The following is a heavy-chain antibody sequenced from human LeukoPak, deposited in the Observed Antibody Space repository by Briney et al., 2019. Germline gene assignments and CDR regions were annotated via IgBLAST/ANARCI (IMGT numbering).Heavy chain of an antibody. CDR2: IYHTGST. Sequence: PSGTLSLTRAVSGGSITSTYWWSWVRHSPGKGLEGIGEIYHTGSTSYNPSLESWVTLSIDKSKNHFSLRLSSVVAAATSVYYCARDSMAGRVGYWGQGTLVTVSS. CDR3: ARDSMAGRVGY. CDR1: GGSITSTYW. J-gene: IGHJ4*02. V-gene: IGHV4-4*02. D-gene: IGHD6-19*01.